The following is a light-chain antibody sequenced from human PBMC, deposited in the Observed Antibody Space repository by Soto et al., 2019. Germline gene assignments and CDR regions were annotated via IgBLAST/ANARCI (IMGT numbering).Light chain of an antibody. CDR3: QQYGSSPFT. V-gene: IGKV3-20*01. Sequence: PGERATLSCRASQRISSRNLAWYQQTPGQAPRLLIYDASSRATGIPDRFSGSGSGTDFTLTISRLEPEDFAVYYCQQYGSSPFTFGPGTKVDI. CDR1: QRISSRN. J-gene: IGKJ3*01. CDR2: DAS.